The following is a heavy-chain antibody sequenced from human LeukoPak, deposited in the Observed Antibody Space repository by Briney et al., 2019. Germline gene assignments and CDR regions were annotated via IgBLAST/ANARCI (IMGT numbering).Heavy chain of an antibody. CDR2: IYSGGST. CDR1: GFTVSSNY. Sequence: GGSLRLSCAASGFTVSSNYMSWVRQAPGKGLEWVSVIYSGGSTYYADSVKGRFTISRHNSKNTLYLQMNSLRAEDTAVYYCAREMNRPPYYYYGMDVWGQGTTVTVSS. J-gene: IGHJ6*02. V-gene: IGHV3-53*04. CDR3: AREMNRPPYYYYGMDV.